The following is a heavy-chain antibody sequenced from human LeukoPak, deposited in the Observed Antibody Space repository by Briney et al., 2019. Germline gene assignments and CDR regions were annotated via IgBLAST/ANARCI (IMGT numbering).Heavy chain of an antibody. Sequence: SETLSLTCVVNGGSFSGYYWSWIRQPPGKGLERIGEIDQSGTTNYNPSLKSRVAISIDTSKKQFSLTLTSMTAADTAVYYCARVPHYYFGYGYFDTWGQGTRVTVSS. CDR2: IDQSGTT. D-gene: IGHD3/OR15-3a*01. V-gene: IGHV4-34*01. CDR1: GGSFSGYY. J-gene: IGHJ4*02. CDR3: ARVPHYYFGYGYFDT.